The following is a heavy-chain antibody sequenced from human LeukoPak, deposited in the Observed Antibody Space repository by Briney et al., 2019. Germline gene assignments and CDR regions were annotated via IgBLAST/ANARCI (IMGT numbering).Heavy chain of an antibody. V-gene: IGHV3-23*01. CDR1: GFAFSVYA. CDR2: INANSGTT. J-gene: IGHJ5*01. Sequence: GSLRLSCTASGFAFSVYAMSWLRQPPGKRLEWVSTINANSGTTSYAASVRGRFTISRDNSKNTLYLQLNTLRADDTATYYCAKPISGGLAVTADWFHPWGQGTLVVVSS. D-gene: IGHD6-19*01. CDR3: AKPISGGLAVTADWFHP.